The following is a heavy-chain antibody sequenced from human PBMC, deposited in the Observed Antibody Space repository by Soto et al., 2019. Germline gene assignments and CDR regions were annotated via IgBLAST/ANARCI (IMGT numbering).Heavy chain of an antibody. J-gene: IGHJ4*02. CDR1: GGSISSSSYY. Sequence: SETLSLTCTVSGGSISSSSYYWGWIRQPPGKGLEWIGSIYYSGSTYYNPSLKSRVTISVDISKSQFSLRLTSVTAADTAVYYCARYNAASGTYYFDFWGQGALVTVSS. D-gene: IGHD6-13*01. CDR3: ARYNAASGTYYFDF. V-gene: IGHV4-39*07. CDR2: IYYSGST.